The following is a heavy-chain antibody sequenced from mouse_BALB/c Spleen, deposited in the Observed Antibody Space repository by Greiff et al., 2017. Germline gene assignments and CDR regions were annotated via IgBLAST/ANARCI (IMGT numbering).Heavy chain of an antibody. CDR1: GFTFSSFG. Sequence: DVKLVESGGGLVQPGGSRKLSCAASGFTFSSFGMHWVRQAPEKGLEWVAYISSGSSTIYYADTVKGRFTISRDNPKNTLFLQMTSLRSEDTAMYYCARSPYYYGSDAMDYWGQGTSVTVSS. V-gene: IGHV5-17*02. CDR3: ARSPYYYGSDAMDY. D-gene: IGHD1-1*01. J-gene: IGHJ4*01. CDR2: ISSGSSTI.